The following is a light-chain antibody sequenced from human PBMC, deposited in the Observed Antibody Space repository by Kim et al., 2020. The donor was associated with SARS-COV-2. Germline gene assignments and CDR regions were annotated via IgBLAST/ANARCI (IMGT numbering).Light chain of an antibody. Sequence: ASVGDRVTLTCRASQGIGTWLAWYQYEPGKAPKLLIYGASSLQSGVPSRFSGSGSGTDFTLTISSLQPEDFASYYCQQADTFPPTFGGGTKVDIK. CDR1: QGIGTW. J-gene: IGKJ4*01. CDR2: GAS. CDR3: QQADTFPPT. V-gene: IGKV1-12*01.